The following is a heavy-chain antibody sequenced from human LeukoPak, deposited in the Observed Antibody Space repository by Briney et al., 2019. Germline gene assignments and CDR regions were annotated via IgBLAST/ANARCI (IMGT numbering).Heavy chain of an antibody. CDR3: AKDTIKWGSYRYFDY. V-gene: IGHV3-23*01. Sequence: GGSLRLSCAASGFTFSSYAMSWVRQAPGKGLEWVSAISGSGGSTYYADSVKGRFTISRDNSRKPLYLKMNSLRAEDTAVYYCAKDTIKWGSYRYFDYWGQGTLVTVSS. CDR2: ISGSGGST. J-gene: IGHJ4*02. CDR1: GFTFSSYA. D-gene: IGHD3-16*02.